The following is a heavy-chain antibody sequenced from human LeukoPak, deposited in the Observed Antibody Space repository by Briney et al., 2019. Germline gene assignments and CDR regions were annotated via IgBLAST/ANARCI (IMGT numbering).Heavy chain of an antibody. D-gene: IGHD2-2*01. CDR3: ARHVYGRHQLQAYHFDY. V-gene: IGHV4-38-2*01. Sequence: AAETLSLTCDVSGYSISSGHYWGWIRQSPGKGLEWIASMYKSGSTYFKSSLKSRVTISLDTPKNQFSLTLNSVTAADTVVYYCARHVYGRHQLQAYHFDYWGQGILVTVSS. J-gene: IGHJ4*02. CDR2: MYKSGST. CDR1: GYSISSGHY.